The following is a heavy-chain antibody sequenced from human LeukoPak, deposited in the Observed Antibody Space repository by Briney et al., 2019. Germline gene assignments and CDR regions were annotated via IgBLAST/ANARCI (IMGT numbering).Heavy chain of an antibody. D-gene: IGHD6-13*01. CDR1: GFTFDNFA. J-gene: IGHJ4*02. V-gene: IGHV3-23*01. CDR3: ASLRRGSSWYMEFDGY. Sequence: GGSLRLSCAASGFTFDNFAMSWVRQAPGKGLEWVSLISGSGVSTYYADFVKGRLTISRDNSKNTLYLQMNNLRVEDTAVYYCASLRRGSSWYMEFDGYWGQGTLVTVSS. CDR2: ISGSGVST.